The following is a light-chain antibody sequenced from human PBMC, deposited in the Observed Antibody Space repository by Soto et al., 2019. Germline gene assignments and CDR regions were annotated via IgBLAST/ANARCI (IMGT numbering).Light chain of an antibody. CDR2: GAS. Sequence: EIVLTQSPGTLSVSPGERVTLSCRASQSVNSNYLAWYQQRPGQAPRLLIFGASYRATGIPDRFSGSGSGTDFTLTISRLEPEDFAVYYCQQYGSSLRVTFGQGTRLEIK. CDR3: QQYGSSLRVT. J-gene: IGKJ5*01. V-gene: IGKV3-20*01. CDR1: QSVNSNY.